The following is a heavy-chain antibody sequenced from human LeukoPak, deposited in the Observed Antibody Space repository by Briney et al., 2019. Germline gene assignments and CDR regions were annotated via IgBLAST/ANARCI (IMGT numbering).Heavy chain of an antibody. D-gene: IGHD2-2*01. CDR1: GYTFTSYA. J-gene: IGHJ5*02. Sequence: ASVKVSCKASGYTFTSYAMNWVRQAPGQGLEWMGWINTNTGNPTYAQGFTGWFVFSLDTSVSTAYLQISSLKAEDTAVYYCARGGCSSTSCLQFDPWGQGTLVTVSS. V-gene: IGHV7-4-1*02. CDR3: ARGGCSSTSCLQFDP. CDR2: INTNTGNP.